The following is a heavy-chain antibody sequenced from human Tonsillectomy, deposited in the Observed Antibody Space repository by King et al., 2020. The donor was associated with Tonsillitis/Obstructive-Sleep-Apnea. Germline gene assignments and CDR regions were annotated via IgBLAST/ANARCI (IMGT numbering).Heavy chain of an antibody. CDR2: MSYDGSHI. CDR1: GFTFRSYA. CDR3: ARRTGDYFDY. D-gene: IGHD3/OR15-3a*01. V-gene: IGHV3-30*04. Sequence: QLVQSGGGVVQPGRSLRLSCAASGFTFRSYAMNWVRQAPGKGLEWVAVMSYDGSHIYYADSVKGRFTISRDSSKNKLFLQMNSLMAVDTAVYYCARRTGDYFDYWGQGTLVTVSS. J-gene: IGHJ4*02.